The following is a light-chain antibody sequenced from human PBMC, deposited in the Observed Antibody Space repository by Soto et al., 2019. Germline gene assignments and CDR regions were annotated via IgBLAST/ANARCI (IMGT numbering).Light chain of an antibody. Sequence: QSALTQPRSVSGSPGQSVTISCTGTSSDVGGYNYVSWYQQHPGKAPKLMIYDVSKRPSGVPDRFSGCKSGNTASLTISGLEAEDEADYYCGLYAGSYAVVFGGGTKLTVL. CDR3: GLYAGSYAVV. V-gene: IGLV2-11*01. CDR2: DVS. J-gene: IGLJ2*01. CDR1: SSDVGGYNY.